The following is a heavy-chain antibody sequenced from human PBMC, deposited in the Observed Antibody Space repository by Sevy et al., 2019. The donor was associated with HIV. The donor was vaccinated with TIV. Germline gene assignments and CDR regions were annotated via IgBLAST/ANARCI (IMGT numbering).Heavy chain of an antibody. D-gene: IGHD3-22*01. Sequence: GGSLRLSCAASGFTFSSFGMHWVRQAPGKGLEWVSFISYDGSNKKYADSVKGRLTVSRGKSKNTLYLQMNSLRAEETAVYYCAKDLDYFDSSAGPSSLIYNYYYGLEDWGPGTTVTVSS. CDR2: ISYDGSNK. J-gene: IGHJ6*02. CDR3: AKDLDYFDSSAGPSSLIYNYYYGLED. CDR1: GFTFSSFG. V-gene: IGHV3-30*18.